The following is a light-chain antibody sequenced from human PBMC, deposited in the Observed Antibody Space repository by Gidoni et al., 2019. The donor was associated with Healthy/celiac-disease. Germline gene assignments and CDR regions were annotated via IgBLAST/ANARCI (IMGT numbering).Light chain of an antibody. CDR2: DAS. Sequence: MLLTQSPATLSLSPGERATLSCRASQSVSSYLAWYQQKPGQAPRLLIYDASNRATGIPARFSGSGSGTDFTLTISSLEPEDFAVYYCQQRSNWPRSTFGQGTRLEIK. CDR3: QQRSNWPRST. V-gene: IGKV3-11*01. CDR1: QSVSSY. J-gene: IGKJ5*01.